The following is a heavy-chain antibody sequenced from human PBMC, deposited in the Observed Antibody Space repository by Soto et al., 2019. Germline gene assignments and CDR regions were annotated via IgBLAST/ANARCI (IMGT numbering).Heavy chain of an antibody. Sequence: ASVKVSCKASGYTFTSYYMHWVRQAPGQGLEWMGIINPSGGSTSYAQKFQGRVTMTTDTSTSTVYMELSSLRSEDTAVYYCARDHRGVTTVTTPVNAFDIWGQGTMVPVSS. D-gene: IGHD4-17*01. CDR2: INPSGGST. CDR1: GYTFTSYY. CDR3: ARDHRGVTTVTTPVNAFDI. V-gene: IGHV1-46*01. J-gene: IGHJ3*02.